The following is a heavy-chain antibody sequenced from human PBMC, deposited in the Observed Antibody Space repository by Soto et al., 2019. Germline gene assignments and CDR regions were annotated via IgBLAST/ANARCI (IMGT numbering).Heavy chain of an antibody. CDR2: IIPIFGKA. CDR3: AYDYGDYGKQAY. CDR1: GGTFSSYA. V-gene: IGHV1-69*01. D-gene: IGHD4-17*01. Sequence: QVQLVQSGAEVKKPGSSVKVSCKASGGTFSSYAISWVRQAPGQGLEWMGGIIPIFGKANYAQKFQGRVTITAEEYTSTAYMELSSLRSEDTAVYYCAYDYGDYGKQAYWGQGTLVTVSS. J-gene: IGHJ4*02.